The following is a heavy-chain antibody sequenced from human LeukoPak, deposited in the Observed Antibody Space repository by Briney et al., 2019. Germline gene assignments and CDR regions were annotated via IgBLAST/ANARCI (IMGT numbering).Heavy chain of an antibody. V-gene: IGHV1-69*13. CDR1: GGTFSSYA. Sequence: GASVKVSCKASGGTFSSYAISWVRQAPGQGLEWMGGIIPISGTANYAQKFQGRVTITADESTCTAYMELSSLRSEDTAVYYCARGPFGVVINPFDYWGQGTLVTVSS. D-gene: IGHD3-3*01. J-gene: IGHJ4*02. CDR2: IIPISGTA. CDR3: ARGPFGVVINPFDY.